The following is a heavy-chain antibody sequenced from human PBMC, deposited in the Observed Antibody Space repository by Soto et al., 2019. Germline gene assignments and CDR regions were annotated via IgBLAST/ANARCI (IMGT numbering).Heavy chain of an antibody. Sequence: PGGSLRLSCAASGFTFSIYWMSWFRQAPGKGLEWVANIKQDGSEKYYVDSVKGRFTISRDNAKNSLYLQMNSLRAEDTAVYYCARDYGSGSYYFGWFDPWGQGTLVTVSS. CDR2: IKQDGSEK. J-gene: IGHJ5*02. CDR1: GFTFSIYW. CDR3: ARDYGSGSYYFGWFDP. V-gene: IGHV3-7*04. D-gene: IGHD3-10*01.